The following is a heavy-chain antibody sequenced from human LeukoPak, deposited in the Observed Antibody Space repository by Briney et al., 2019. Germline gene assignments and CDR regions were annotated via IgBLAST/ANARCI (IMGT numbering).Heavy chain of an antibody. J-gene: IGHJ4*02. V-gene: IGHV4-30-4*08. D-gene: IGHD4-11*01. CDR3: ARVDDYSNLYYFDY. CDR2: IYYSGST. CDR1: GGSISSGDYY. Sequence: TLSLTCTVSGGSISSGDYYWSWIRQPPGKGLEWIGYIYYSGSTYYNPSLKSRVTISVDTSKNQFSLKLSSVTAADTAVYYCARVDDYSNLYYFDYWGQGTLVTVSS.